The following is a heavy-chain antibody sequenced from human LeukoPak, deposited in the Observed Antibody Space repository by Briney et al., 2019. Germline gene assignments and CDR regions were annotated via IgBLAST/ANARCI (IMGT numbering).Heavy chain of an antibody. CDR3: ARDHSGSYSSYYYYMDV. V-gene: IGHV1-18*01. CDR2: FSVYNNKT. J-gene: IGHJ6*03. D-gene: IGHD1-26*01. CDR1: GYTFTSYG. Sequence: ASVKVSCKASGYTFTSYGISWVRQAPGQGREWMGWFSVYNNKTNYAQKFQGRLTMSTDTSTSTAYMELRSLRSDDTAIYYCARDHSGSYSSYYYYMDVWGRGTTVTVSS.